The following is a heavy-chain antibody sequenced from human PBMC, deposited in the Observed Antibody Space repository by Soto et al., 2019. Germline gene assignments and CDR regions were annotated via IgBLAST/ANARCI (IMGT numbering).Heavy chain of an antibody. CDR2: ITGSGGST. J-gene: IGHJ4*02. D-gene: IGHD5-18*01. Sequence: EVRLLEFGGGFVQPGESLRLSCAASGFTFSTYGMSWVRQAPGKGLEWVLGITGSGGSTYYADSVKGRFSISRDNSKSTLYLQVNSLRVEDTAVYYCAKLGGFTYGSEDYWGQGTLVTVSS. CDR1: GFTFSTYG. CDR3: AKLGGFTYGSEDY. V-gene: IGHV3-23*01.